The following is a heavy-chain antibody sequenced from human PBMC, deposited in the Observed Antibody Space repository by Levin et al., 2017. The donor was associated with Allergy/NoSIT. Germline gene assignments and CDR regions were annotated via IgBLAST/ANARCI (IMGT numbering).Heavy chain of an antibody. CDR3: AGHYDFWSGYYGVYYYYMDV. Sequence: GESLKISCAASGFTFSSYSMNWVRQAPGKGLEWVSSISSSSSYIYYVDSVKGRFTISRDNAKNSLYLQMNSLRAEDTAVYYCAGHYDFWSGYYGVYYYYMDVWGKGTTVTVSS. J-gene: IGHJ6*03. CDR2: ISSSSSYI. V-gene: IGHV3-21*01. CDR1: GFTFSSYS. D-gene: IGHD3-3*01.